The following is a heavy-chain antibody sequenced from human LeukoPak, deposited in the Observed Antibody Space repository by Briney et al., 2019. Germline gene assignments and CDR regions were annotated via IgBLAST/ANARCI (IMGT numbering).Heavy chain of an antibody. D-gene: IGHD3-16*01. CDR3: ARGGGLDV. CDR2: INHNGNVN. Sequence: GGSLRLSCAASGFTFSSYWMNWARQAPGKGLEWVASINHNGNVNYYVDSVKGRFTISRDNAKNSLYLQMSDLRAEDTAVYFCARGGGLDVWGQGTTVTVSS. CDR1: GFTFSSYW. J-gene: IGHJ6*02. V-gene: IGHV3-7*03.